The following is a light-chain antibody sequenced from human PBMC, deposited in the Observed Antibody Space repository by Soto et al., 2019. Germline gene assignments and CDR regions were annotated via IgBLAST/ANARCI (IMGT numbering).Light chain of an antibody. Sequence: EIVMTQSPGTLSVSPGQRATLSCRASQHISTNLAWYQQKPGQAPRLLIYYASTRATGIPDRFSGSGSGTDFTLTISRLEPEDFAVYYCRQYGTSLGFPVGGGTKVDIK. CDR2: YAS. CDR1: QHISTN. CDR3: RQYGTSLGFP. V-gene: IGKV3-20*01. J-gene: IGKJ4*01.